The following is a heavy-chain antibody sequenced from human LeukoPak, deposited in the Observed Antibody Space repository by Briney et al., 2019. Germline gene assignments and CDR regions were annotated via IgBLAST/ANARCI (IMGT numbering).Heavy chain of an antibody. J-gene: IGHJ4*02. CDR2: INPSGGRT. Sequence: ASVKISCKASGYTFTNYYMLWVRLSSGQGLQWMALINPSGGRTTYAQQFQGRLTVTRGTSTSTVYMELSSLRSDDTAVYYCARAGGLSNFDHWGQGTLVAVSS. V-gene: IGHV1-46*01. CDR3: ARAGGLSNFDH. D-gene: IGHD3/OR15-3a*01. CDR1: GYTFTNYY.